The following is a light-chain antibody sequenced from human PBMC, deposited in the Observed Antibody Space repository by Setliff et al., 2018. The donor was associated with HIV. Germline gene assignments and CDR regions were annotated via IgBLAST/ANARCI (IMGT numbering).Light chain of an antibody. CDR2: SDS. J-gene: IGLJ2*01. Sequence: SYELTQPQSVSVATAQMARTTCGGNNIRSKAVYWYLQKPGQNPVVVIYSDSNRPSGIPERFSGSKPGNTATLTISRIEAGDEADYYCQVWDSGCVHPEVFGGGTKVTVL. CDR1: NIRSKA. V-gene: IGLV3-12*02. CDR3: QVWDSGCVHPEV.